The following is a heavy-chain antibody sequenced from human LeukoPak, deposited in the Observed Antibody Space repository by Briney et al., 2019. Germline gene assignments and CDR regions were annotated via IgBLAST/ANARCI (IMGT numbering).Heavy chain of an antibody. V-gene: IGHV1-18*01. J-gene: IGHJ4*02. CDR3: ARDRRGDIVGATTYFDY. CDR2: ISAYNGNT. CDR1: GYTFTIYG. Sequence: ASVKVSFKASGYTFTIYGITWVRQAPGQGLEWMGWISAYNGNTNYTQKLQGRVTMTTDTSTSTAYMELRSLRSDDTAVYYCARDRRGDIVGATTYFDYWGQGTLVTVSS. D-gene: IGHD1-26*01.